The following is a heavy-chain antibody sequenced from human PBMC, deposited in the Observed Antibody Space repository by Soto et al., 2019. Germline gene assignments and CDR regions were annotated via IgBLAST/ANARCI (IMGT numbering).Heavy chain of an antibody. CDR2: FDAEAGET. J-gene: IGHJ1*01. CDR1: GYTLTELS. CDR3: ATLAGTVTTFFQH. D-gene: IGHD4-17*01. Sequence: QVQLVQSGAEVKKPGASVKVSCKVSGYTLTELSMHWVRQAPGKGLEWMGGFDAEAGETIYAQKFQGRVTMTEATSTHTAYMELSSLRSEDTAVYYCATLAGTVTTFFQHWGQGTLVTVSS. V-gene: IGHV1-24*01.